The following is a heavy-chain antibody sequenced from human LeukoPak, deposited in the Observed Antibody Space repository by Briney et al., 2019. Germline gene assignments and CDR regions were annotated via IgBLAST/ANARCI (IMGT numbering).Heavy chain of an antibody. CDR1: GGTFSSYA. V-gene: IGHV1-69*05. D-gene: IGHD3-22*01. CDR3: ARDPGVGYYTAKYFQH. J-gene: IGHJ1*01. CDR2: IIPIFGTA. Sequence: ASVKVSCKASGGTFSSYAMSWVRQAPGQGLEWMGRIIPIFGTANYAQKFQGRGTITTDESTSTAYMELSSLRSEDTAVYYCARDPGVGYYTAKYFQHWGQGTLVTVSS.